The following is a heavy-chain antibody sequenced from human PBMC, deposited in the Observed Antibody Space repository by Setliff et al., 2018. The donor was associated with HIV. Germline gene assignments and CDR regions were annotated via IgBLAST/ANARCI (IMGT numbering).Heavy chain of an antibody. V-gene: IGHV4-30-2*01. Sequence: PSETLSLTCVVSGDPISYGGFAWSWIRQPPGKALEWIGYIYQSGSAGYNPSLKSRVIMSVDTTKNQFSPKLTSVTAADTAIYYCADPPAGLWGQGILVTVSS. CDR2: IYQSGSA. J-gene: IGHJ4*02. CDR1: GDPISYGGFA. CDR3: ADPPAGL. D-gene: IGHD2-21*02.